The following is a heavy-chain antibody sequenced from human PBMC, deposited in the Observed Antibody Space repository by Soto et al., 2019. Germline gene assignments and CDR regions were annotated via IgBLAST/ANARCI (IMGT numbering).Heavy chain of an antibody. CDR2: ISAYNDYT. CDR3: ARGGYYDNAWGTLSHSGLDV. J-gene: IGHJ6*02. Sequence: QVQLVQSAAEVKKPGASVKVSCKASGYTFIRYGITWVRQAPGQGLEWMGWISAYNDYTIYAQKLQGRVTMTTGTSTRTVYMELRSLKSDDTAVYYCARGGYYDNAWGTLSHSGLDVWGQGTSVTVSS. V-gene: IGHV1-18*01. CDR1: GYTFIRYG. D-gene: IGHD3-16*01.